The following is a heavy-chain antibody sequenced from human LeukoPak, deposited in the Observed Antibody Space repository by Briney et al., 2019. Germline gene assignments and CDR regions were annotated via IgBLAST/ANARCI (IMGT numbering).Heavy chain of an antibody. D-gene: IGHD1-7*01. CDR1: GGSHSSYS. J-gene: IGHJ4*02. CDR3: ARSAGTGLMEIYYFDL. CDR2: FSVSGST. Sequence: SETLSLTRTVSGGSHSSYSWSSIRPPAGKALEWIGRFSVSGSTRYNPSLHSRLTMSTDTSKNQFSLKLSSVTAADTAVYYCARSAGTGLMEIYYFDLWGQGTLVTVSS. V-gene: IGHV4-4*07.